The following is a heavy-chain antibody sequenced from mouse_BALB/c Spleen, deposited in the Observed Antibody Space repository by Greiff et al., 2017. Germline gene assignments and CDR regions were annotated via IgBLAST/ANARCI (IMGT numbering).Heavy chain of an antibody. CDR3: TSATMIPFAY. CDR1: GFTFSSYW. J-gene: IGHJ3*01. Sequence: EVNVVESGGGLVQPGGSMKLSCVASGFTFSSYWMSWVRQSPEKGLEWVAEIRLKSDNYATHYAESVKGKFTISRDDSKSRLYLQMNSLRAEDTGIYYCTSATMIPFAYWGQGTLVTVSA. D-gene: IGHD2-4*01. V-gene: IGHV6-6*02. CDR2: IRLKSDNYAT.